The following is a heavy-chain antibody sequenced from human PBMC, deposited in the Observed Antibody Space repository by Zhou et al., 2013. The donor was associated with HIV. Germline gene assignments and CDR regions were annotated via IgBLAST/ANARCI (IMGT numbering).Heavy chain of an antibody. Sequence: QVQLVQSGAEVKKPGASVKVSCKASGYTFTSYGINWVRHAPGQGLEWMGWISVYNGNTNYAQKLQGRVTMTTDTSTSTAYMEVRSLRSDDTAVYYCVRYNSREGIDYWGQGTLVTVSS. CDR1: GYTFTSYG. V-gene: IGHV1-18*01. J-gene: IGHJ4*02. D-gene: IGHD6-13*01. CDR3: VRYNSREGIDY. CDR2: ISVYNGNT.